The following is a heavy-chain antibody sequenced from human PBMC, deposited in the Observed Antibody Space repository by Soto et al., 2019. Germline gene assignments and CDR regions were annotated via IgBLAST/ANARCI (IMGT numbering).Heavy chain of an antibody. J-gene: IGHJ4*02. CDR1: GFTFSSCA. V-gene: IGHV3-23*01. CDR3: AKDLVGSNADYFDY. D-gene: IGHD2-15*01. CDR2: ISSSGGST. Sequence: GGSLRLSCAASGFTFSSCAMGWVRQAPGKGLEWVSAISSSGGSTYYADSVKGRFTISRDNSKNTLYLQMNSLRAEDAAVYYCAKDLVGSNADYFDYWGQGTLVTVSS.